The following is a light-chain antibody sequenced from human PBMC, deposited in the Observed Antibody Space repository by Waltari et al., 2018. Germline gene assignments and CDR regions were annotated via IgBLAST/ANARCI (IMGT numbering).Light chain of an antibody. CDR1: SNDVGSSNY. V-gene: IGLV2-14*03. CDR2: DVN. Sequence: QSVLTQPASVSGSPGQSITISCSGTSNDVGSSNYVAWYQQHPGKAPKLMIYDVNNRPAGVSNRFSGSKSGNTASLTISGLQAEDEANYHCSSYTGSNTLIFGGGTKLTGL. CDR3: SSYTGSNTLI. J-gene: IGLJ2*01.